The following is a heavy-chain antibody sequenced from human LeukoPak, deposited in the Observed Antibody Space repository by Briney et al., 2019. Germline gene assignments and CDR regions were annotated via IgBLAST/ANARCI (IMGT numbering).Heavy chain of an antibody. V-gene: IGHV3-33*06. D-gene: IGHD3-22*01. CDR1: GFSFSSYG. Sequence: GGSLRLSCAAAGFSFSSYGMHWVRQAPGKGLEWVAVIWYDGSNKYYADSVKGRFTISRDNSKSTLSLEMNSLRVEDTAVYYCTKTDYYDKSGYSFDSWGQGALVIVSP. CDR3: TKTDYYDKSGYSFDS. CDR2: IWYDGSNK. J-gene: IGHJ4*02.